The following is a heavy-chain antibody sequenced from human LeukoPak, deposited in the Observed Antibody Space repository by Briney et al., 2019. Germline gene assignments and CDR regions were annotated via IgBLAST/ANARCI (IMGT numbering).Heavy chain of an antibody. J-gene: IGHJ3*02. CDR3: AREMGATRAFDI. V-gene: IGHV3-53*01. CDR2: IYSGGST. CDR1: GFTVSSNY. D-gene: IGHD1-26*01. Sequence: GSLGLSFAASGFTVSSNYMSWVRQAPGKGLEWVSLIYSGGSTYYADSVKGRFTISRDNSKNTLYLQMNSLRAEDTAVYYCAREMGATRAFDIWGQGTMVTVSS.